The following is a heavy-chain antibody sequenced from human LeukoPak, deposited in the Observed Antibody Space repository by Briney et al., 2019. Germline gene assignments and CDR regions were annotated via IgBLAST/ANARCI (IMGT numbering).Heavy chain of an antibody. CDR2: ISSSSNHI. D-gene: IGHD5-24*01. V-gene: IGHV3-21*01. Sequence: GGSLRLSCAASGFTFGTYTMNWVRQAPGKGLEWVSSISSSSNHIHYADSVKGRFTISRDNPKNSLYLQINSLRAEDTAVYYCVRGDGRDYWGQGTLVTVSS. CDR3: VRGDGRDY. CDR1: GFTFGTYT. J-gene: IGHJ4*02.